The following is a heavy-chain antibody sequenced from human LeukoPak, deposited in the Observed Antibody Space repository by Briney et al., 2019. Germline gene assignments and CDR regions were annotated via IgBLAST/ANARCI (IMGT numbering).Heavy chain of an antibody. D-gene: IGHD5-18*01. CDR1: GGSISSYY. J-gene: IGHJ4*02. Sequence: PSETLSLTCTVSGGSISSYYWSWIRQPPGKGLEWIGYIYYSGSTNYNPSLKSRVTLSVDTSKNQFSLKLSSVTAADTAVYYCARGYSYGAPLRYWGQGTLVTVSS. CDR3: ARGYSYGAPLRY. V-gene: IGHV4-59*01. CDR2: IYYSGST.